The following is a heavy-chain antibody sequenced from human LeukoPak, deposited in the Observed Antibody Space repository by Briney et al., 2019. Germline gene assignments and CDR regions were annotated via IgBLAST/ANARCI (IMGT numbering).Heavy chain of an antibody. CDR3: ARHKGPSGYSDGSFDY. CDR2: CCYSGSS. D-gene: IGHD5-18*01. V-gene: IGHV4-39*01. CDR1: GGSISSSSYY. Sequence: SETLSLTCTVSGGSISSSSYYWGWIRQPPGKGLGWFGNCCYSGSSYYSPSLKSRVTISVDTSKNQFSLKLSSVTGADTAVYYCARHKGPSGYSDGSFDYCGQGTLVTVSS. J-gene: IGHJ4*02.